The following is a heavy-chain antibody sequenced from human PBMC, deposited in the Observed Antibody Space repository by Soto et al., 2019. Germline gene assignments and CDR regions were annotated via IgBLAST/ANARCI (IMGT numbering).Heavy chain of an antibody. D-gene: IGHD3-22*01. J-gene: IGHJ6*02. Sequence: EVQLVESGGGLVQPGGSLRLSCAASGFTFSSYSMNWVRQAPGKGLEWVSYISSSSRTIYYAVSVKGRFTISRDNAKDSLYLKMHSLRDEDTAVYYCAREPEYYDSSGYYYLYYYGMDVWGQGTKVTVSS. CDR1: GFTFSSYS. CDR3: AREPEYYDSSGYYYLYYYGMDV. CDR2: ISSSSRTI. V-gene: IGHV3-48*02.